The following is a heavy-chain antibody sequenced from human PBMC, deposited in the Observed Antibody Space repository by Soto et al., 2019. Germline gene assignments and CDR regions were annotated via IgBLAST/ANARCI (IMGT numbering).Heavy chain of an antibody. CDR2: IYYSGST. CDR3: ARAPLGNYGYPSYFDN. CDR1: GGSISSYY. Sequence: SETLSLTCTVSGGSISSYYWSWIRQPPGKGLECIGYIYYSGSTNYNPSLKSRVTISVDTSKNQFSLKLSSVTAADTAVYYCARAPLGNYGYPSYFDNLCQETLLTISS. V-gene: IGHV4-59*01. D-gene: IGHD3-16*01. J-gene: IGHJ4*02.